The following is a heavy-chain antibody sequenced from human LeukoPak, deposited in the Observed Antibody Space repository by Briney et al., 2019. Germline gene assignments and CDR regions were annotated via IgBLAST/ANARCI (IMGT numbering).Heavy chain of an antibody. CDR3: ARDLLVVGATYWFDP. J-gene: IGHJ5*02. CDR2: ISAYNGNT. D-gene: IGHD1-26*01. CDR1: GYTFTSYG. Sequence: ASVKVSCKASGYTFTSYGISWVRQAPGQGLEWMGWISAYNGNTNYAQKLQGRVTMTTDTSTSTAYMELGSLRSDDTAVYYCARDLLVVGATYWFDPWGQGTLVTVSS. V-gene: IGHV1-18*01.